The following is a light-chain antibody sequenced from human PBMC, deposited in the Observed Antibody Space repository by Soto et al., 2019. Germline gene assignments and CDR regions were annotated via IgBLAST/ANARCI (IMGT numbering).Light chain of an antibody. Sequence: ESVLTQSPATLSLSPGERATLSCRASPSVSNSLAWYQHKPGQAPRLLIYDASNRATGVPTRFSGSGSGTDFTLTISSLEPEDFAVYYCQQYGGAPPHTFGQGTKLEIK. J-gene: IGKJ2*01. CDR1: PSVSNS. CDR2: DAS. CDR3: QQYGGAPPHT. V-gene: IGKV3-11*01.